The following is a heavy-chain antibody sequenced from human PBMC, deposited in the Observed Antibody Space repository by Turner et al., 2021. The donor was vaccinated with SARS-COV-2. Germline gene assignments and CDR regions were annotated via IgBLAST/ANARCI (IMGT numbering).Heavy chain of an antibody. V-gene: IGHV4-34*01. CDR3: AKRRGYCDSTGCNYGMDV. Sequence: QMQLQQWGTGLLKPSETLSLTCAVYGGSFSGYWWTWIRQPPGKGLEWIGEINHRGSTNYNPSLKSRVTISVDTSKSQFSRKLSSVTAADTAGYYCAKRRGYCDSTGCNYGMDVWGQGTTVTVSS. CDR2: INHRGST. J-gene: IGHJ6*02. D-gene: IGHD2-2*01. CDR1: GGSFSGYW.